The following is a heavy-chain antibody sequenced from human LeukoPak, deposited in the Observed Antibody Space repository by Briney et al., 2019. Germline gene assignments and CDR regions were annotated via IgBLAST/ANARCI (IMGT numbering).Heavy chain of an antibody. CDR1: GYTFTSYG. CDR3: ARYPSIDGWYLGAYDY. Sequence: GASVKVSCKASGYTFTSYGISWVRQAPGQGLEWMGWISAYNGNTNYAQKLQGRVTMTTDTSTSTAYMELRSLRSDDTAVYYCARYPSIDGWYLGAYDYWGQGTLVTVSS. J-gene: IGHJ4*02. V-gene: IGHV1-18*01. CDR2: ISAYNGNT. D-gene: IGHD6-19*01.